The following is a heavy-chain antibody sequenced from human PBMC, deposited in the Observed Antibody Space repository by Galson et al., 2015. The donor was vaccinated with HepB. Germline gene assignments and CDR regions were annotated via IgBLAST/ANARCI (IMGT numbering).Heavy chain of an antibody. CDR2: IIPILGIA. D-gene: IGHD3-10*01. J-gene: IGHJ5*02. CDR1: GGTFSSYT. Sequence: QSGAEVKKPGESLKTSCKASGGTFSSYTISWVRQAPGQGLEWMGRIIPILGIANYAQKFQGRVTITADKSTSTAYMELSSLRSEDTAVYYCARGESGSGSYYGGNWFDPWGQGTLVTVSS. V-gene: IGHV1-69*04. CDR3: ARGESGSGSYYGGNWFDP.